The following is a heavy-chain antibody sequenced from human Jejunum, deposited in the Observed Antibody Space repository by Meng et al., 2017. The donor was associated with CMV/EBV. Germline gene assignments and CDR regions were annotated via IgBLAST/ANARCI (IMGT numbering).Heavy chain of an antibody. CDR3: ARETLGYCSSTSCYIGPPDY. CDR2: INTNTGNP. J-gene: IGHJ4*02. CDR1: GYTFPSYA. V-gene: IGHV7-4-1*02. D-gene: IGHD2-2*01. Sequence: VQLVKSGSELKKPGASVKVSCKASGYTFPSYAMNWGRQAPGQGLEWMGWINTNTGNPTYAQGFTGRFVFSLDTSVSTAYLQISSLKAEDTAVYYCARETLGYCSSTSCYIGPPDYWGQGTLVTVSS.